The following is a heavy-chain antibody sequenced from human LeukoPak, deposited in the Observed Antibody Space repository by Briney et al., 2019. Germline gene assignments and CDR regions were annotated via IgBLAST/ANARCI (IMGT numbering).Heavy chain of an antibody. J-gene: IGHJ4*02. D-gene: IGHD1-14*01. CDR1: GFXFSSYE. Sequence: PGGSLRLSCAVSGFXFSSYEINWVRQAPGKGLEWVSYITSSGSTIYYADSVKGRFTISRDNAKNSLYLQMNSLRVEDTAVYYCARVTFNYFDYWGQGTLVTVSS. V-gene: IGHV3-48*03. CDR2: ITSSGSTI. CDR3: ARVTFNYFDY.